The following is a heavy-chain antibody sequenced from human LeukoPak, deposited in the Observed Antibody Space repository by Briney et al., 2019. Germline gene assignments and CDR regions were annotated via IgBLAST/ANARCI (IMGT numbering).Heavy chain of an antibody. Sequence: SETLSLTCAVYGGSFSNYYWTWIRQPPGKGLEWIGEINHSGSTNYNPSLKSRVTISVDTSKNQFSLKLSSVTAADTAVYYCVREPRGGRWLHSFDYWGQGTLLTVSS. CDR3: VREPRGGRWLHSFDY. J-gene: IGHJ4*02. CDR2: INHSGST. CDR1: GGSFSNYY. D-gene: IGHD5-24*01. V-gene: IGHV4-34*01.